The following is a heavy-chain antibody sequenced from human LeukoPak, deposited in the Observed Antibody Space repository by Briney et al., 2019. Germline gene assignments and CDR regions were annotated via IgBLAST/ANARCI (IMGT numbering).Heavy chain of an antibody. CDR2: IYTSGST. CDR3: ARLYGSGSSLYFDY. V-gene: IGHV4-61*02. J-gene: IGHJ4*02. Sequence: EPSETLSLTCTVSGGSISSGSDYGSWIRQPAGEGLEWIGRIYTSGSTNYHPSLKSRVTISVDTPKNQFSLKLSSVTAADTAVYSCARLYGSGSSLYFDYWGQGTLVTVSS. CDR1: GGSISSGSDY. D-gene: IGHD3-10*01.